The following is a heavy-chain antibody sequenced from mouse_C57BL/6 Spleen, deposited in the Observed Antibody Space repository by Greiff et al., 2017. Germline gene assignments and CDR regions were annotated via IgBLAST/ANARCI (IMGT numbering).Heavy chain of an antibody. Sequence: EVMLVESEGGLVQPGSSMKLSCTASGFNFSDYYMAWVRQVPEKGLEWVANINYDGSSTYYLDSLKSRFIISRDNAKNILYLQMSSLKSEDTATYYCARGLFDYWGQGTTLTVSS. CDR2: INYDGSST. V-gene: IGHV5-16*01. CDR1: GFNFSDYY. CDR3: ARGLFDY. J-gene: IGHJ2*01.